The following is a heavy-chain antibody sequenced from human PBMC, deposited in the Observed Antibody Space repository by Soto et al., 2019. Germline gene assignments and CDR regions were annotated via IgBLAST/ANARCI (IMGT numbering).Heavy chain of an antibody. CDR2: IIPIYGTA. CDR1: GGTFSSFT. CDR3: AKDRRADWESYYYYAMDV. Sequence: QVQLVQSGAEVKKPGSSVKVSCKASGGTFSSFTISWVRQAPGQVLEWMGGIIPIYGTANYAQKFQGRVTITADASTRTDYMELSSLRSEDTAVYYCAKDRRADWESYYYYAMDVWGQGTTVTVSS. J-gene: IGHJ6*02. V-gene: IGHV1-69*19. D-gene: IGHD1-26*01.